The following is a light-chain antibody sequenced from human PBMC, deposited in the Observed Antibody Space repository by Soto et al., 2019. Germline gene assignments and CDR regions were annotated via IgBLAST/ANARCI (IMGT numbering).Light chain of an antibody. CDR1: QSVGSSY. V-gene: IGKV3-20*01. J-gene: IGKJ5*01. Sequence: EIVLTQSPGTLSLSPGESTTLSCRPSQSVGSSYLAWYQHKPGQAPRLLIYGATSRATGIPDRFSGSGSGTDFTLTISRLEPEDFAVYFCQQYNYLITLRQGTRMEIK. CDR3: QQYNYLIT. CDR2: GAT.